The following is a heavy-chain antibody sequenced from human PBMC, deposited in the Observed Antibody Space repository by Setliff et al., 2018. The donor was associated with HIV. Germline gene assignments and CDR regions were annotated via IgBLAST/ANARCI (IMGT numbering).Heavy chain of an antibody. CDR3: ARDNSVGSGWRLDAFDI. CDR1: GGSISSDSYY. D-gene: IGHD6-19*01. V-gene: IGHV4-39*07. Sequence: PSETLSLTCTVSGGSISSDSYYWGWIRQPPGKGLEWIGSIYYSESTYYNPSLKSRVTISVDTSKNQFSLKLSSVTAADTAVYFCARDNSVGSGWRLDAFDIWGQGTMVTV. J-gene: IGHJ3*02. CDR2: IYYSEST.